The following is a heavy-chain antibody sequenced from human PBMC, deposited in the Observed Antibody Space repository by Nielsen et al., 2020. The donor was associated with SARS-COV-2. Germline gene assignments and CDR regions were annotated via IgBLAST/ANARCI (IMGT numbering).Heavy chain of an antibody. J-gene: IGHJ4*02. CDR3: AKDPGFGELLEAFS. Sequence: GGSLRLSCAASGFTFDDYAMHWVRQAPGKGLEWVAVISYDGSNKYYADSVKGRFTISRDNSKNTLYLQMNSLRAEDTAVYYCAKDPGFGELLEAFSWGQGTLVTVSS. V-gene: IGHV3-30*18. D-gene: IGHD3-10*01. CDR2: ISYDGSNK. CDR1: GFTFDDYA.